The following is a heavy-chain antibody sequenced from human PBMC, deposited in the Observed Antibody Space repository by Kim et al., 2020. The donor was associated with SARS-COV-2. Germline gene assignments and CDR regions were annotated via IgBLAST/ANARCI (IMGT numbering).Heavy chain of an antibody. CDR2: IYYSGNT. J-gene: IGHJ4*01. Sequence: SETLSLTCTVSGGSISTSSNYWGWIRQPPGKGLEWIGNIYYSGNTYYNSSLKSRVTIFLDTSKNQFTLKLSSVTAADTAVYYCARAIDYCDISAYYDWGYGILITVS. CDR3: ARAIDYCDISAYYD. D-gene: IGHD3-22*01. CDR1: GGSISTSSNY. V-gene: IGHV4-39*01.